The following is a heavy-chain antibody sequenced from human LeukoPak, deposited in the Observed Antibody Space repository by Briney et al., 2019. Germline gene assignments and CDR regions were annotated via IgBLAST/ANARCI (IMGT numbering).Heavy chain of an antibody. Sequence: GGSLRLSCAASGFTFYDYAMHWVRHAPGKGLEWVSLISGDGGSTYYADSVKGRFTISRENSKNSLYLQMNSLRTEDTALYYCAKASSGYSGTLGSYWYFDLWGRGTLVTVSS. J-gene: IGHJ2*01. CDR2: ISGDGGST. V-gene: IGHV3-43*02. D-gene: IGHD6-13*01. CDR1: GFTFYDYA. CDR3: AKASSGYSGTLGSYWYFDL.